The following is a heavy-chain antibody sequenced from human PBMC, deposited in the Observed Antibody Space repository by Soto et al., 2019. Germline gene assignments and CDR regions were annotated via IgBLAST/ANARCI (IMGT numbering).Heavy chain of an antibody. D-gene: IGHD3-22*01. CDR3: AKVTGYYDSSGYYPLDAFDI. J-gene: IGHJ3*02. CDR1: GFTFSSYA. V-gene: IGHV3-23*01. CDR2: ISGSGGST. Sequence: VGSLRLSCAASGFTFSSYAMSWVRQAPGKGLEWVSAISGSGGSTYYADSVKGRFTISRDNSKNTLYLQMNSLRDEDTAVYYCAKVTGYYDSSGYYPLDAFDIWGQGTMVTVSS.